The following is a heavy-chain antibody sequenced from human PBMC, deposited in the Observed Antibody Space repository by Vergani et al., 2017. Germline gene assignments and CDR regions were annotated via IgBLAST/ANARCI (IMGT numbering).Heavy chain of an antibody. D-gene: IGHD3-9*01. CDR1: GGSLSGYY. CDR2: INHSGST. J-gene: IGHJ6*04. V-gene: IGHV4-34*01. Sequence: QMQLQQWGAGLLKPSETLSLTCAVYGGSLSGYYWSWIRQPPGKGLEWIGEINHSGSTNYNPSVKSRVTISVDTSRNQFSLKLNSVTAADTAVYYCARRAIFRGIFGFGVWGEGTTVTVSS. CDR3: ARRAIFRGIFGFGV.